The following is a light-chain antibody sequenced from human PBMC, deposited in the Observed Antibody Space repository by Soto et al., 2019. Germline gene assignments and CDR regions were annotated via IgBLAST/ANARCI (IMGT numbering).Light chain of an antibody. J-gene: IGLJ1*01. Sequence: QPVVKPPPPVSGGPGGRVTLSRTGGSSQIGSTYDVQWYQQLPGTAPKLLIHGNTNRPSGVPDRFSGSKSGTSASLAITGLQADDEADYYCQSYDDSLSVHYVFGTGTKVTVL. V-gene: IGLV1-40*01. CDR2: GNT. CDR3: QSYDDSLSVHYV. CDR1: SSQIGSTYD.